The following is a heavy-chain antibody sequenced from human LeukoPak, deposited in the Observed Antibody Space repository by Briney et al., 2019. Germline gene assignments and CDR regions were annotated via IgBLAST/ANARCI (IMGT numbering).Heavy chain of an antibody. V-gene: IGHV1-8*01. CDR1: GYTFTRYD. CDR2: MNPNSGNT. CDR3: ARANDILTGYWFDP. J-gene: IGHJ5*02. Sequence: GASVKVSCKASGYTFTRYDINWVRQATGQGLEWMGWMNPNSGNTGYAQKFQGRVTMTRNTSMSTAYMELSSLRSEDTAVYYCARANDILTGYWFDPWGQGTLVTVSS. D-gene: IGHD3-9*01.